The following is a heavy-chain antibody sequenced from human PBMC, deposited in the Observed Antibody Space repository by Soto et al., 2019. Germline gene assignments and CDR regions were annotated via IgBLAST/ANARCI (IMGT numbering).Heavy chain of an antibody. CDR3: ARGYRGSNDNAAYYNYGMDV. V-gene: IGHV1-69*01. CDR2: IVPIFGST. J-gene: IGHJ6*02. CDR1: GGIFSSYA. D-gene: IGHD1-26*01. Sequence: QVQLVQSGAEVKKPGSSVRVSCKSSGGIFSSYAISWVRQAPGQGLEWMGGIVPIFGSTNYAQKFQGRVAITAVQSTSTAYMELSSLRSDDTAVYFCARGYRGSNDNAAYYNYGMDVWGQGTTVTVSS.